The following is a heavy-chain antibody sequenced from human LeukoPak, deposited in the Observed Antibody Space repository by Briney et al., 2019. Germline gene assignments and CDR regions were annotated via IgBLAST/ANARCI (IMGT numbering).Heavy chain of an antibody. CDR3: ARDRAAINWFDP. V-gene: IGHV4-61*02. CDR2: IYTSGST. Sequence: TPSLTCTVSGGSISSGSYYWSWIRQPAGKGLEWIGRIYTSGSTNYNPSLKSRVTISVDTSKNQFSLKLSSVTAADTAVYYCARDRAAINWFDPWGQGTLVTVSS. CDR1: GGSISSGSYY. D-gene: IGHD2-2*01. J-gene: IGHJ5*02.